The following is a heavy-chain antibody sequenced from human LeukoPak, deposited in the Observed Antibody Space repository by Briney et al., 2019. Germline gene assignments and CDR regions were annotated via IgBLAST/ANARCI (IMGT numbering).Heavy chain of an antibody. D-gene: IGHD3-22*01. Sequence: SETLSLTCTVSGGSISSSSYYWGWIRQPPGKGLEWIGSIYYSGSTYYNPSLKSRVTISVDTSKNQLSLKLSSVTAADTAVYYCARQPYYYDSSGYSDPLDYWGQGTLVTVSS. CDR3: ARQPYYYDSSGYSDPLDY. CDR2: IYYSGST. V-gene: IGHV4-39*01. CDR1: GGSISSSSYY. J-gene: IGHJ4*02.